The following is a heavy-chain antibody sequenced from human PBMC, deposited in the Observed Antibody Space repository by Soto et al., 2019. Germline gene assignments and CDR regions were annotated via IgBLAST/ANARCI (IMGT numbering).Heavy chain of an antibody. Sequence: PGGSLRLSCAASGFTFSSYAMNWVRQAPGKGLEWVSSISSSGSHTYYADSVKGRFTISRDNAKNSLYLEMNSLRAEDTAVYFCARDRAESITVFGVVTPNWFDPWGQGTLVTVSS. D-gene: IGHD3-3*01. J-gene: IGHJ5*02. CDR1: GFTFSSYA. V-gene: IGHV3-21*01. CDR3: ARDRAESITVFGVVTPNWFDP. CDR2: ISSSGSHT.